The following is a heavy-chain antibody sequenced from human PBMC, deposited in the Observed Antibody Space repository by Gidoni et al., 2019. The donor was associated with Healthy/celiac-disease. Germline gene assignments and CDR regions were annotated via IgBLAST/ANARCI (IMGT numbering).Heavy chain of an antibody. CDR3: ARDFDGTIAAAGSYNWFDP. CDR2: IYTSGST. Sequence: QVQLQESGPGLVKPSETLSLTCTVSGGSISSYYWSWIRQPAGKGLEWIGRIYTSGSTNYNPYLKSRVTMSVDTSKNQFSLKLSSVTAADTAVYYCARDFDGTIAAAGSYNWFDPWGQGTLVTVSS. D-gene: IGHD6-13*01. CDR1: GGSISSYY. J-gene: IGHJ5*02. V-gene: IGHV4-4*07.